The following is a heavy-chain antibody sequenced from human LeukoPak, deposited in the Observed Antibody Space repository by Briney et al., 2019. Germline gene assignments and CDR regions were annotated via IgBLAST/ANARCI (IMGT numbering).Heavy chain of an antibody. V-gene: IGHV1-18*01. CDR1: GYTFTSYG. J-gene: IGHJ5*02. D-gene: IGHD1-1*01. CDR3: ARVGINWNDPYNWFDP. CDR2: ISAYNGNT. Sequence: ASVRVSCKASGYTFTSYGISWVRQAPGQGLEWMGWISAYNGNTNYAQKLQGRVTMTTDTSTSTAYMELRSLRSDDTAVYYCARVGINWNDPYNWFDPWGQGTLVTVSS.